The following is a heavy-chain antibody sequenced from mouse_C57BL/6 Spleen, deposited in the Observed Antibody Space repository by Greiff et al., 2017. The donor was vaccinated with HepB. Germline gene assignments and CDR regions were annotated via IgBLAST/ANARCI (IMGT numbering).Heavy chain of an antibody. V-gene: IGHV1-80*01. Sequence: QVQLQQSGAELVKPGASVKISCKASGYAFSSYWMNWVKQRPGKGLEWIGQIYPGDGDTNYNGKFKGKATLTADKSSSTAYMQLSSLASEDSAVYFCARGLRSNYFDYWGQGTTLTVSS. CDR3: ARGLRSNYFDY. CDR1: GYAFSSYW. CDR2: IYPGDGDT. D-gene: IGHD1-1*01. J-gene: IGHJ2*01.